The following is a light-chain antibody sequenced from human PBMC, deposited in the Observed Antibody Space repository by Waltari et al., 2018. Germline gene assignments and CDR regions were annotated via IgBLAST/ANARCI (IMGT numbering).Light chain of an antibody. J-gene: IGLJ3*02. CDR2: QDS. CDR3: QTCDTNTGV. V-gene: IGLV3-1*01. Sequence: SYELTQPPSVSVSPGQPASITCAGDKLGSKYVSWYQQTPGQSPVLVIYQDSTPRSVFAGSNSGNTATLTISGTQAVDEADYYCQTCDTNTGVFGGGTKLSVL. CDR1: KLGSKY.